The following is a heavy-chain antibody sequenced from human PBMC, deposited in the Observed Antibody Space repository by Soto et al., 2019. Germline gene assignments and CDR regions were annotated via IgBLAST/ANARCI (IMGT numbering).Heavy chain of an antibody. CDR1: GFSFSDYW. J-gene: IGHJ6*02. CDR3: ARERVVVPATIFYYYALDV. D-gene: IGHD2-15*01. V-gene: IGHV3-7*05. CDR2: VKQDGSER. Sequence: EVQLVESGGGLVQPGGSLRLSCAASGFSFSDYWMSWVRQAPGKGLEWVANVKQDGSERYYVDSVKGRFTISRDNAKNLLYLQMNSLRAEDTAVYYCARERVVVPATIFYYYALDVWGQGTTVTVSS.